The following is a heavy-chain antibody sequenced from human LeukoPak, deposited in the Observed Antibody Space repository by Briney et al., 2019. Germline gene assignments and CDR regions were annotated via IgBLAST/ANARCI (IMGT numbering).Heavy chain of an antibody. Sequence: GGSLRLSCAASGFTFSNAWMSWVRQAPGKGLEWVGRIKSKTDGGTTDYAAPVKGRFTISRDDSKNTLYLQMNSLKTEDTAVYYCTTAAPEIETYYYDSSGYFPFDYWGQGTLVTVSS. D-gene: IGHD3-22*01. V-gene: IGHV3-15*01. CDR2: IKSKTDGGTT. CDR1: GFTFSNAW. J-gene: IGHJ4*02. CDR3: TTAAPEIETYYYDSSGYFPFDY.